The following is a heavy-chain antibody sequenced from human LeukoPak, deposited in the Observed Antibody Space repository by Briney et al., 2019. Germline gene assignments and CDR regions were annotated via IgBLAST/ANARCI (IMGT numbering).Heavy chain of an antibody. D-gene: IGHD2/OR15-2a*01. CDR3: ARAGYSNRWDGVDY. CDR1: GYSFTTYW. Sequence: TGESLKISCKGSGYSFTTYWIGWVRQMPGKGLEFMGIIYPGDSDTRYSPSFQGQVTISVDKSISTAYLQWSSLKASDSAMYYCARAGYSNRWDGVDYWGQGTLVTVSS. V-gene: IGHV5-51*01. CDR2: IYPGDSDT. J-gene: IGHJ4*02.